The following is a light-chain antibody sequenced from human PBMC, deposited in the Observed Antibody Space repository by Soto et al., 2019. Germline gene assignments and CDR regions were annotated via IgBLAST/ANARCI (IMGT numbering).Light chain of an antibody. CDR2: EVS. J-gene: IGLJ3*02. CDR3: CSYAGSNTGV. V-gene: IGLV2-23*02. CDR1: SSDVGSYNL. Sequence: QSALTQPASVSGSPGQSITISCTGTSSDVGSYNLVSWYQQHPGKAPKVMIYEVSERPSGVSNRFSGSKSGNTASLTISGLQAEDEADYYCCSYAGSNTGVFGGGTKVTVL.